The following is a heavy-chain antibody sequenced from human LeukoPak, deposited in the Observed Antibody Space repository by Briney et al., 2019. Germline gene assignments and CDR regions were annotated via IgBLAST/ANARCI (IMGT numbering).Heavy chain of an antibody. D-gene: IGHD5-18*01. Sequence: PSETLSLTCTVSGGSISSYYWSWIRQPAGKGLEWIGRIYTSGSTNYNPSLTSRGTMSVDTSKNQFSLKLSSVTAADTAVYYCARDHTSPPHSSLDYWGQGTLVTVSS. CDR2: IYTSGST. CDR1: GGSISSYY. CDR3: ARDHTSPPHSSLDY. V-gene: IGHV4-4*07. J-gene: IGHJ4*02.